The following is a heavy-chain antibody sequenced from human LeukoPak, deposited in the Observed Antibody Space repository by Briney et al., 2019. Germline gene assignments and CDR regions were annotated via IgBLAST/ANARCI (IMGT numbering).Heavy chain of an antibody. D-gene: IGHD2-21*01. CDR1: GDSINTKSYY. Sequence: ASETLSLTCTVSGDSINTKSYYWGWIRQPPGKGLEWIGSIYYSGNTYYNPSLKSRVTVSVDTSKNQFSLSLTSVTAADTAVYYCARRGLVVVPLWGQGTLVTVSS. CDR2: IYYSGNT. V-gene: IGHV4-39*01. J-gene: IGHJ4*02. CDR3: ARRGLVVVPL.